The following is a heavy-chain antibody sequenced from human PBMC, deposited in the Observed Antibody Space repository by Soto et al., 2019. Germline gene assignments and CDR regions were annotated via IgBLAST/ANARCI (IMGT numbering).Heavy chain of an antibody. J-gene: IGHJ3*02. CDR2: IYWDGDK. D-gene: IGHD3-16*02. Sequence: QITLKESGPTLVRPTQTLTLTCTFSGFSLSTATVGVAWIRQPPGKALEWVAVIYWDGDKRYSPALSNRLTITKDASRHQVVLTMTNMDPVDTATYFCAHLMITYGGVLADDALDIWGPGTMVTVSS. CDR3: AHLMITYGGVLADDALDI. CDR1: GFSLSTATVG. V-gene: IGHV2-5*02.